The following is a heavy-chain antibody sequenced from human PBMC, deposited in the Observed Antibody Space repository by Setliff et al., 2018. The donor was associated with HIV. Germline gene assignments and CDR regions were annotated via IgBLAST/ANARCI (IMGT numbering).Heavy chain of an antibody. CDR1: GGSISSSNW. Sequence: SETLSLTCAVSGGSISSSNWWSWVRQPPGKGLEWIGEIYHSGSTNYSPSLKSRVAISVEMSKNQFSLKLSSVTPADTAVYYCARGRGSSPYRWFDPWGQGTLVTVSS. CDR3: ARGRGSSPYRWFDP. J-gene: IGHJ5*02. V-gene: IGHV4-4*02. CDR2: IYHSGST. D-gene: IGHD6-19*01.